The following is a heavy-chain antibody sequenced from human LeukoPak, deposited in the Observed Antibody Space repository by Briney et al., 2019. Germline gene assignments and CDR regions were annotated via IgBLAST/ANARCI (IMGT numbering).Heavy chain of an antibody. Sequence: SETLSLTCAVYGGSFSGYYWSWIRQPPGKGLEWIGEINHSASTNYNPSLKSRVTISVDTSKNQFSLKLSSVTAADTAVYYCARAHEGDSSGYSSLSAAFDIWGQGTMVTVSS. V-gene: IGHV4-34*01. CDR1: GGSFSGYY. D-gene: IGHD3-22*01. J-gene: IGHJ3*02. CDR3: ARAHEGDSSGYSSLSAAFDI. CDR2: INHSAST.